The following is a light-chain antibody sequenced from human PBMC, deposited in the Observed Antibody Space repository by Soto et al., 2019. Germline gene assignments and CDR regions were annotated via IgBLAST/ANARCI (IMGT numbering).Light chain of an antibody. V-gene: IGLV2-14*03. J-gene: IGLJ1*01. CDR2: DVS. CDR3: GSYTTSSNYV. CDR1: ISDVGSYNY. Sequence: SALTQPASVSGSPGQSITISCTGTISDVGSYNYVSWYQQYPGKAPKLMIYDVSTRPSGVSDRFSGSKSGNTASLTISGXRAEDEPDYYCGSYTTSSNYVFGTGTRSPS.